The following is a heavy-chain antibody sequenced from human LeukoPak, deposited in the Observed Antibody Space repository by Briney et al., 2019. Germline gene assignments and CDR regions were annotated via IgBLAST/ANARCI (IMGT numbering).Heavy chain of an antibody. CDR2: MNPNSGNT. CDR1: GYTFTSYD. Sequence: GASVKVSCKASGYTFTSYDINWVRQATGQGLEWMGWMNPNSGNTGYAQKFQGRVTMTRNTSISTAYMEPSSLRSEDTAVYYCARRYRPGYSSSWYRLGFFDYWGQGTLVTVSS. J-gene: IGHJ4*02. D-gene: IGHD6-13*01. V-gene: IGHV1-8*01. CDR3: ARRYRPGYSSSWYRLGFFDY.